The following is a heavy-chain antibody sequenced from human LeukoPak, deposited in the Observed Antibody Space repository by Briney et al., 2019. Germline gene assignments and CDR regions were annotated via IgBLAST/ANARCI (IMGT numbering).Heavy chain of an antibody. CDR3: ARDGTAMADDALDI. CDR1: GFTFSSYS. Sequence: PGGSLRLSCAASGFTFSSYSMNWVRQAPGKGLEWVSYISSSSTIYYADSVKGRFTISRDNAKNSLYLQMNSLRDEDTAVYYCARDGTAMADDALDIWGRGTMVTVSS. D-gene: IGHD5-18*01. CDR2: ISSSSTI. V-gene: IGHV3-48*02. J-gene: IGHJ3*02.